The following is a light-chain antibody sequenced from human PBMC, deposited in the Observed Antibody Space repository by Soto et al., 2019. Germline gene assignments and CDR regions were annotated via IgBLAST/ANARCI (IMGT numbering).Light chain of an antibody. CDR1: QGITNY. CDR2: AAS. V-gene: IGKV1-27*01. CDR3: QKYNSAPWT. Sequence: DIPMTQSPSSLSASVGDRVTITCRASQGITNYLAWYQQKPGKVPKLLIYAASTLQSGVPSRFSGSGSGTDFTLTINSLQPEDVASYYCQKYNSAPWTFGQGTKVEI. J-gene: IGKJ1*01.